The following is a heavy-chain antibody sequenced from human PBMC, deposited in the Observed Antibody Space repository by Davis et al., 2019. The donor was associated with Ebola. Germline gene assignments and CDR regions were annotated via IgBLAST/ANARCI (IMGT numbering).Heavy chain of an antibody. Sequence: GGSLRLSCATSGFTFSSYTMDWARQAPGKGLEWVAIISYHGSKKYYADSVKGRFTISRDNSKNTLYLQMNSLRPEDTAVYYCAREKGPQLALFDYWGQGTLVTVSS. V-gene: IGHV3-30-3*01. D-gene: IGHD6-13*01. J-gene: IGHJ4*02. CDR3: AREKGPQLALFDY. CDR2: ISYHGSKK. CDR1: GFTFSSYT.